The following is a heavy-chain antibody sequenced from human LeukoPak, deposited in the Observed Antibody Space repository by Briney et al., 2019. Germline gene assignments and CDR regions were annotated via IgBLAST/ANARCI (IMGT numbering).Heavy chain of an antibody. V-gene: IGHV1-18*01. CDR2: VSGDNGQT. J-gene: IGHJ6*03. CDR1: TYISSDFG. CDR3: ARVYLYTTGWSAAYYDFMDV. D-gene: IGHD3-16*02. Sequence: GASVKVSCKASTYISSDFGISWVRLAPGGGLEWMGWVSGDNGQTNYGHKFYGRVTVTMETSTNTASMELRGLRYDDTAIYYCARVYLYTTGWSAAYYDFMDVWGKGTTVIVSS.